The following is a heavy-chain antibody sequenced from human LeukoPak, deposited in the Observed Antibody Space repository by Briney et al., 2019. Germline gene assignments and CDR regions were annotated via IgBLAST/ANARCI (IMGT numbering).Heavy chain of an antibody. CDR2: ITSGSSYI. CDR3: AKGLGYCSGGSCPYYYYYMDV. CDR1: GFTFSSYN. V-gene: IGHV3-21*01. J-gene: IGHJ6*03. D-gene: IGHD2-15*01. Sequence: GGSLRLSCAASGFTFSSYNMNWVRQAPGKGLEWVSSITSGSSYIYYADSVKGRFTISRDNAKNSLYLQMNSLRAEDTAVYYCAKGLGYCSGGSCPYYYYYMDVWGKGTTVTISS.